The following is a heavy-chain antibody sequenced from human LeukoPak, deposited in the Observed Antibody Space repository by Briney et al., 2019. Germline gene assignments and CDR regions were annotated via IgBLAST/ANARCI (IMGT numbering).Heavy chain of an antibody. J-gene: IGHJ4*02. V-gene: IGHV3-23*01. CDR2: ISGSGGST. CDR3: AKDLYYDSSASFDY. CDR1: GFTFSSYA. D-gene: IGHD3-22*01. Sequence: PGGSLRLSCVASGFTFSSYAMSWVRQAPGKGLEWVSFISGSGGSTFYADSVKGRFTISRNNSKNTVYLQMNSPRAEDTAVYYCAKDLYYDSSASFDYWGQGTLVTVSS.